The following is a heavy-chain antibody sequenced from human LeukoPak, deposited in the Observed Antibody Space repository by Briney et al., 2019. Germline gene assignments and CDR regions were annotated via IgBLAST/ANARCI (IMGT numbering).Heavy chain of an antibody. V-gene: IGHV4-59*01. J-gene: IGHJ3*02. CDR2: IYSSGST. D-gene: IGHD5-12*01. Sequence: SETLSLTGTGSGGSISNYYWSWIRQPPGKGLQWIGFIYSSGSTNYNPSLKSRVTISLDTSKNQFSLRVSSVTSADTAVYHCARGNSGYDYAFDIWGQGTMVTVSS. CDR1: GGSISNYY. CDR3: ARGNSGYDYAFDI.